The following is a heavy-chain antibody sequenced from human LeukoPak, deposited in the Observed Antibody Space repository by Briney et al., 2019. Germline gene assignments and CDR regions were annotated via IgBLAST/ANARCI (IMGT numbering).Heavy chain of an antibody. J-gene: IGHJ5*02. Sequence: SETLSLTCTVSGGSICSYYWSWIRQPPGKGLEWIGYIYYSGSTNYNPSLKSRVTISVDTSKNQFSLKLSSVTAADTAVYYCARLVAVAGHNWFDPWGQGTLVTVSS. CDR1: GGSICSYY. V-gene: IGHV4-59*12. D-gene: IGHD6-19*01. CDR2: IYYSGST. CDR3: ARLVAVAGHNWFDP.